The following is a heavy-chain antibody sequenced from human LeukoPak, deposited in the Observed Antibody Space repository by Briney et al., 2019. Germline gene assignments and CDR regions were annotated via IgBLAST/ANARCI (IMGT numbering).Heavy chain of an antibody. J-gene: IGHJ3*02. D-gene: IGHD2-15*01. CDR2: FSGSSSFK. CDR1: GFTFSSYW. Sequence: GGSLRLSCAASGFTFSSYWMSWVRQAPGKGLEWVSSFSGSSSFKFYAESLKGRFTISRDNAKNSLYLQMNSLRAEDTAVYYCARDVVGDLVGAFDIWGQGTMVTVSS. CDR3: ARDVVGDLVGAFDI. V-gene: IGHV3-21*01.